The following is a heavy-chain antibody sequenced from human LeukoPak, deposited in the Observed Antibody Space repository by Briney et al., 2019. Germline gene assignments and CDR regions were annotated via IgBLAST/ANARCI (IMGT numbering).Heavy chain of an antibody. CDR3: ARDFNYDFWSGYYGAAFDI. J-gene: IGHJ3*02. Sequence: SETLSLTCAVYGGSFSGYYWSWIRQPPGKGLEWIGEINHSGSTNYNPSLKSRVTISVDTSKNQFSLKLSSVTAADTAVYYCARDFNYDFWSGYYGAAFDIWGQGTMVTVSS. CDR1: GGSFSGYY. D-gene: IGHD3-3*01. CDR2: INHSGST. V-gene: IGHV4-34*01.